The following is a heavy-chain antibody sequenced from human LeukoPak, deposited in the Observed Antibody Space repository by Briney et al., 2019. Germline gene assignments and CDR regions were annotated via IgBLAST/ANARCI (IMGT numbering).Heavy chain of an antibody. CDR2: INHSGST. Sequence: SETLSLTCAVYGGSFSGYYWSWIRQPPGKGLEWIGEINHSGSTNYNPSLKSRVTISVDTSKNQFSLKLSSVTAADTAVYYCARDNMELDYWGQGTLVTVSS. V-gene: IGHV4-34*01. J-gene: IGHJ4*02. D-gene: IGHD4/OR15-4a*01. CDR1: GGSFSGYY. CDR3: ARDNMELDY.